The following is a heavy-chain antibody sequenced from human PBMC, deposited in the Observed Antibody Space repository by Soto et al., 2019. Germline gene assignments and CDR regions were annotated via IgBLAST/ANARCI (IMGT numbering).Heavy chain of an antibody. V-gene: IGHV1-24*01. D-gene: IGHD2-2*01. J-gene: IGHJ6*02. CDR1: GYTLTELF. CDR3: ATNIVVVGGMDV. CDR2: FDPEDGET. Sequence: ASMAVSCKVSGYTLTELFRRWVRQAPGKGLEWMGGFDPEDGETIYAQKFQGRVTMTEDTSTDTAYMELSSLRSEDTAVYYCATNIVVVGGMDVWGQGTTVTVSS.